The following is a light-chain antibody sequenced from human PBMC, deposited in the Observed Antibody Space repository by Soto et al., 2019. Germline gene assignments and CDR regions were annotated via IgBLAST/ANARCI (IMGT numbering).Light chain of an antibody. J-gene: IGKJ4*01. V-gene: IGKV3D-20*02. CDR3: QQRSNWPLLT. CDR2: DAS. Sequence: EIVLTQSPGTLSLSPGERATLSCRASQSVSSSYLAWYQQKPGQAPRLLIYDASTRATGIPARFSGTGYGTDFTLTISSLEPGDFAVYYCQQRSNWPLLTFGGGTKVDIK. CDR1: QSVSSSY.